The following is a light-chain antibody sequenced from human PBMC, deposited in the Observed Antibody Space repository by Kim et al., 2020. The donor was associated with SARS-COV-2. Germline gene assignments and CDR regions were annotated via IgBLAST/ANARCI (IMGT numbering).Light chain of an antibody. CDR2: GNS. J-gene: IGLJ2*01. V-gene: IGLV1-40*01. CDR1: SSNIGAGYD. Sequence: QSVLTQPPSVSGAPGQRVTISCTGSSSNIGAGYDVLWYQHIPGTAPKLLIYGNSNRPSGVPDRFSGSKSGASASLAITGLQAEDEADYYCQSHDNSLSGGVFGGGTQLTVL. CDR3: QSHDNSLSGGV.